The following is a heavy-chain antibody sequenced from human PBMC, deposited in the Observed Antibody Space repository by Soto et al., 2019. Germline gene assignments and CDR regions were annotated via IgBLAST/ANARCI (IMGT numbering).Heavy chain of an antibody. V-gene: IGHV3-21*01. CDR2: ISSSSSYI. J-gene: IGHJ6*02. CDR3: ARDYPRGTAMVTGYYGMDV. D-gene: IGHD5-18*01. Sequence: GGSLRLSCAASGFTFSSYSMNWVRQAPGKGLEWVSSISSSSSYIYYADSVKGRFTISRDNAKNSMYLQMNSLRAEDTAVYYCARDYPRGTAMVTGYYGMDVWGQGTTVTVSS. CDR1: GFTFSSYS.